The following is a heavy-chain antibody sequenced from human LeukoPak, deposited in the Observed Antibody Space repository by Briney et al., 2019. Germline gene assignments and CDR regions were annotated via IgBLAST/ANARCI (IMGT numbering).Heavy chain of an antibody. Sequence: ASVKVSCKASLYTLTAYYMHWVRQAPGQGVEWMGRINPNTGGTNYAQKFQGRVTMTRDTSISSAYMELTRLRSDDTAVYYCARESGTLPYFDYWGLGTLVTVSS. J-gene: IGHJ4*02. V-gene: IGHV1-2*06. D-gene: IGHD1-26*01. CDR3: ARESGTLPYFDY. CDR2: INPNTGGT. CDR1: LYTLTAYY.